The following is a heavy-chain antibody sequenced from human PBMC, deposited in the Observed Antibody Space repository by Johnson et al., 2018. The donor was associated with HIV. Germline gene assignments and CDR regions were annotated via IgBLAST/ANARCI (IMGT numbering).Heavy chain of an antibody. Sequence: VQLVESGGGVVQPGRSLRLSCAASGFTFSNYGMHWVRQATGKGLEWVSTIGTAGDTYYPGSVKGRFTIYRENAKNSWYLQMNSLKAGDTAVYYCARGRDYYGSIDAFEIWGQGTMVTVSS. CDR2: IGTAGDT. J-gene: IGHJ3*02. CDR1: GFTFSNYG. D-gene: IGHD3-10*01. V-gene: IGHV3-13*01. CDR3: ARGRDYYGSIDAFEI.